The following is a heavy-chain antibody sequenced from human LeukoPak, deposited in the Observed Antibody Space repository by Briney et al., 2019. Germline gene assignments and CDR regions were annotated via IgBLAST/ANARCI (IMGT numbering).Heavy chain of an antibody. V-gene: IGHV3-11*01. CDR3: ARDRQFRLHDP. D-gene: IGHD3-16*01. CDR2: ISTSGDSV. CDR1: GFTFSDYY. Sequence: GGSLRLSCTASGFTFSDYYMTWIRQAPGKGLEWLSYISTSGDSVSYVDSVKGRFTISGDNAKNSLYLQIDSLRAEDTAMYYCARDRQFRLHDPWGQGILVTVSS. J-gene: IGHJ5*02.